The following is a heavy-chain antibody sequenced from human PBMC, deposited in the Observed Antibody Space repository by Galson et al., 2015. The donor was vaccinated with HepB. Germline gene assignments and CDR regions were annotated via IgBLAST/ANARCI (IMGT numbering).Heavy chain of an antibody. J-gene: IGHJ6*02. CDR2: IQQDGSEK. V-gene: IGHV3-7*03. Sequence: SLRLSCAASGFTFSNYWMSWVRQAPGKGLEWVANIQQDGSEKYYVDSVKGRFTISRDNAKNSLYLQMNSLRAEDTAVYYCARDLPVLRFLEWLPPSGYYGMDIWGQGTTVTVSS. CDR1: GFTFSNYW. CDR3: ARDLPVLRFLEWLPPSGYYGMDI. D-gene: IGHD3-3*01.